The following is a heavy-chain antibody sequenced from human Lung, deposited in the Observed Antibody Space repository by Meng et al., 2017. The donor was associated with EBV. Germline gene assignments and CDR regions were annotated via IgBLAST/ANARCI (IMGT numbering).Heavy chain of an antibody. CDR1: GRSFSSSY. J-gene: IGHJ4*02. V-gene: IGHV4-34*01. Sequence: QVQLTQGGAGLLNPSEPLSLTCGVSGRSFSSSYWSWIRQPPGKGLEWIGQINYSGITNYNPSLKSRVTISVDTSKNQFSLSLNSVTAADTAVYYCARGGTSSAPFDYWGQGTLVTVSS. CDR3: ARGGTSSAPFDY. CDR2: INYSGIT. D-gene: IGHD2-2*01.